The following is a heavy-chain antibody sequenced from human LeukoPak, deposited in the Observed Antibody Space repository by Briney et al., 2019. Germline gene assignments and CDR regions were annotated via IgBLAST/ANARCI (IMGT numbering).Heavy chain of an antibody. Sequence: SGGSLRLSCAASGFTFSDYYMSWIRQAPGKGLEWVSYISSSGSTIYYADSVKGRFTISRENAKNSLYLQMNSLRAEDTAVYYCASVDSSGYYHMDVWGKGTTVTISS. D-gene: IGHD3-22*01. V-gene: IGHV3-11*01. CDR2: ISSSGSTI. CDR3: ASVDSSGYYHMDV. CDR1: GFTFSDYY. J-gene: IGHJ6*03.